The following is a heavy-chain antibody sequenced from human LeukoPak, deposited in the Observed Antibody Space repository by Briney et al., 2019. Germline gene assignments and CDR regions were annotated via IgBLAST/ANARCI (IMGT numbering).Heavy chain of an antibody. J-gene: IGHJ5*02. CDR1: GGTFSSYA. CDR2: IIPIFGTA. V-gene: IGHV1-69*05. D-gene: IGHD6-13*01. CDR3: ARDRSIAAAGTRFDP. Sequence: RASVKVSCKASGGTFSSYAISWVRQAPGQGLEWMGGIIPIFGTANYAQKFQGRVTITTDESTSTAYMELSSLRSEDTAVYYCARDRSIAAAGTRFDPWGQGTLVTVSS.